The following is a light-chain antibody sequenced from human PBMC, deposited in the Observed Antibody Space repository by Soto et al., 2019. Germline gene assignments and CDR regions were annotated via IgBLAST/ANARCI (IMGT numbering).Light chain of an antibody. CDR1: SSNIGSNY. CDR3: AAWDDSLSGRV. CDR2: RNN. V-gene: IGLV1-47*01. J-gene: IGLJ3*02. Sequence: QSVLTQPPSASGTPGQRVTISCSGSSSNIGSNYVYWYQQLPGTAPKLLIYRNNQRPSGVPDRFSGSKYGASASLAISGLRSEDEVDYYCAAWDDSLSGRVFGGGTKLTVL.